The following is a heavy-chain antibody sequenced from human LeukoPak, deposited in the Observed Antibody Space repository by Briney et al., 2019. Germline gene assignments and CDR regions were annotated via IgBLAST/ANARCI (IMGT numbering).Heavy chain of an antibody. V-gene: IGHV3-23*01. Sequence: PGGSLRLSCAASGFTFSSYGMSWVRQAPGKGLEWVSAISGSGGSTYYADSVKGRFTISRDNSKNTLYLQMNSLRPEDTAIYYCAKVFESGTFNNFFHYWGQGTLVTVFS. CDR1: GFTFSSYG. D-gene: IGHD2-8*01. CDR3: AKVFESGTFNNFFHY. CDR2: ISGSGGST. J-gene: IGHJ4*02.